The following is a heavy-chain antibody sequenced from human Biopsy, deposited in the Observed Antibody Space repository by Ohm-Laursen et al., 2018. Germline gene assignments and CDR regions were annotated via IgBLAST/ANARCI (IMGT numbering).Heavy chain of an antibody. J-gene: IGHJ4*02. Sequence: ASVKVSCNAPTGTFTSYGIIWVRQAPGQGLEWMGRTIPILRTTAYAQTFLGRVTITADSPTSTVDMELTSLTSDDTAVYFCAREAIGYQLPCDDWGQGTLVTVSS. CDR3: AREAIGYQLPCDD. CDR2: TIPILRTT. V-gene: IGHV1-69*11. CDR1: TGTFTSYG. D-gene: IGHD2-2*01.